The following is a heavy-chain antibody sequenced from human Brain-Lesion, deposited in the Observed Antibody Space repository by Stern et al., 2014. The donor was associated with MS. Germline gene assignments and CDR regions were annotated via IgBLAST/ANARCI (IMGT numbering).Heavy chain of an antibody. D-gene: IGHD6-13*01. J-gene: IGHJ4*02. Sequence: QVQLQESGPGLVKPSGTLSLTCAVSGGSISSSNWWSWVRQSPGKGLEWIGESDHSGSTIYNPSLKSRVTVSVDKSKKRLSLNPRSVPAADTAVYFCARFPASRPHVFDSWGQGTLVTVSS. V-gene: IGHV4-4*02. CDR2: SDHSGST. CDR1: GGSISSSNW. CDR3: ARFPASRPHVFDS.